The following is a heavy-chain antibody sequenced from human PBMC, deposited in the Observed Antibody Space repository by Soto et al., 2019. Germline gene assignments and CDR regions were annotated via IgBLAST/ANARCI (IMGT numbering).Heavy chain of an antibody. CDR3: ARRSGPIGSLDV. D-gene: IGHD2-15*01. J-gene: IGHJ6*02. Sequence: EEQLVQSGAEVKKPGESLKISCKGSGYNFPTYWIGWVRQMPGKGLEWMGIIYPGDSDTKYSPSFQGQVTISADKSISTAYLQWGSLKASDTALYFCARRSGPIGSLDVWGQGTTVTVSS. CDR1: GYNFPTYW. CDR2: IYPGDSDT. V-gene: IGHV5-51*01.